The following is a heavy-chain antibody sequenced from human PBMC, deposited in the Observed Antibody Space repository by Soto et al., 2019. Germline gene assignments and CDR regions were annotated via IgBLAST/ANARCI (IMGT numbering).Heavy chain of an antibody. CDR2: IIRFFGTA. Sequence: QVQLVQSGAEVKKPGSSVKVSCKASGGTFSSYAISWVRQAPGQGLEWMGGIIRFFGTANYAQKFPGRVTITADESTSTAYMELSSLRSEDTAVYYCAIWGIAAAEQMGFDPWGQGTLVTVSS. D-gene: IGHD6-13*01. V-gene: IGHV1-69*01. J-gene: IGHJ5*02. CDR1: GGTFSSYA. CDR3: AIWGIAAAEQMGFDP.